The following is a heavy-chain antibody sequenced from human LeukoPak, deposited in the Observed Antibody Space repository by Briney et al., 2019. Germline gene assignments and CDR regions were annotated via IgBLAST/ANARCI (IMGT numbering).Heavy chain of an antibody. CDR2: IYPGDSET. CDR3: ARLDEGFYYDGTGFNF. V-gene: IGHV5-51*01. D-gene: IGHD3-22*01. J-gene: IGHJ4*02. Sequence: GESLKTSCRASGYIFNNYRIAWVRQMPGKGLEWMGIIYPGDSETTYSPSFQGQVTISADKSIRAAYLQWDTLKASDTAMYYCARLDEGFYYDGTGFNFWGQGTLVTVSS. CDR1: GYIFNNYR.